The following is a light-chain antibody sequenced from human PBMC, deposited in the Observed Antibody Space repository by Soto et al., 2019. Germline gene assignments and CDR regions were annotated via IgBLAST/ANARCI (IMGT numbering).Light chain of an antibody. V-gene: IGKV3-15*01. Sequence: ILMTQSPATLSVSPGERATLSCWASQGFRRNLAWYQQKPGQAPSLLIYDASSRATGIPARFSGSGSGKECTLTISSLQSDDFAVYYCQQYNNWPPWTFGQGTKVELK. CDR2: DAS. CDR3: QQYNNWPPWT. J-gene: IGKJ1*01. CDR1: QGFRRN.